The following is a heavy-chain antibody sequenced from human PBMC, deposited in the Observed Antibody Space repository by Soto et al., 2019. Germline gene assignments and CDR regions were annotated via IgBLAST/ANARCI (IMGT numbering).Heavy chain of an antibody. V-gene: IGHV3-23*01. D-gene: IGHD6-19*01. CDR2: MSNSGDLT. CDR1: GLSVRIYA. Sequence: PGGSMKISSASSGLSVRIYAMGWVRQAPGKGLEWVSVMSNSGDLTYYADSVKGRFTISRDNSENTLYLQMSSLRAEDAAIYYCAKDAARTNGWYYFDYWGQGTLVTVSS. J-gene: IGHJ4*02. CDR3: AKDAARTNGWYYFDY.